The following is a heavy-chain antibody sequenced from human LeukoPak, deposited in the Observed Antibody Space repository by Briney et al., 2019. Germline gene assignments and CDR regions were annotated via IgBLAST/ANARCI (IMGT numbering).Heavy chain of an antibody. V-gene: IGHV4-34*01. D-gene: IGHD3-9*01. CDR1: GGSFSGYY. CDR3: ARGRDLLYFDWLSLSAFDI. J-gene: IGHJ3*02. Sequence: SETLSLTCAVYGGSFSGYYWSWVRQPPGKGLEWIGEINHSGSTNYNPSLKSRVTISVDTSKNQFSLKLSSVTAADTAVYYCARGRDLLYFDWLSLSAFDIWGQGTMVTVSS. CDR2: INHSGST.